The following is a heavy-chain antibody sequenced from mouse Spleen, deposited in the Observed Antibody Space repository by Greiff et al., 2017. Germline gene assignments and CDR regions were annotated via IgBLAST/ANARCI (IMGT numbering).Heavy chain of an antibody. D-gene: IGHD2-3*01. J-gene: IGHJ4*01. Sequence: VQLQQSGAELVRPGASVTLSCKASGYTFTDYEMHWVKQTPVHGLEWIGAIDPETGGTAYNQKFKGKAILTADKSSSTAYMELRSLTSEDSAVYYCTRGYSYYAMDYWGQGTSVTVSS. V-gene: IGHV1-15*01. CDR2: IDPETGGT. CDR3: TRGYSYYAMDY. CDR1: GYTFTDYE.